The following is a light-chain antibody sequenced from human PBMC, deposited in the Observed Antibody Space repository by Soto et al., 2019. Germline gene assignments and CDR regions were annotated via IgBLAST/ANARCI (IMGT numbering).Light chain of an antibody. CDR3: QQYGSSGT. V-gene: IGKV3-20*01. CDR1: QSVSSSH. J-gene: IGKJ1*01. CDR2: SAS. Sequence: EIVLTQSPGTLSLSPWERATLSCRASQSVSSSHLAWYQQKPGQAPRLLIYSASSRATGIPDRFSGSGSGTDFTLTISRLEPEDIAVYYCQQYGSSGTFGQGTKVDIK.